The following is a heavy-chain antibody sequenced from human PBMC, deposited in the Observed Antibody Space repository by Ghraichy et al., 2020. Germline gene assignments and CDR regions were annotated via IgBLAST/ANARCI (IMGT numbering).Heavy chain of an antibody. CDR3: ARAELLYLSDNYYYYGLDV. Sequence: QTLSLTCAISGDSVSSNSAAWNWIRQSPSRGLEWLGRTYYRSKWYNDYAVSVKSRITINPDTSKNQFSLQLNSVTPEDTAVYYCARAELLYLSDNYYYYGLDVWGQGTTVTVSS. D-gene: IGHD2-21*01. J-gene: IGHJ6*02. CDR1: GDSVSSNSAA. CDR2: TYYRSKWYN. V-gene: IGHV6-1*01.